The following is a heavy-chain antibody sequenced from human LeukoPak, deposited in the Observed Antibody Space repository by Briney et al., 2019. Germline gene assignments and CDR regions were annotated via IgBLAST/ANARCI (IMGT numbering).Heavy chain of an antibody. V-gene: IGHV4-38-2*02. CDR2: IYHSGMT. CDR1: GYSITSGYF. Sequence: PSETLSLTCSVSGYSITSGYFWGWIRQPPGKALEWIGSIYHSGMTYYNPSLKSRVTISVDTSKNQFSLKLSSVTAADTAVYYCARAAGYSSGWYSLGFAYWGQGTLVTVSS. J-gene: IGHJ4*02. CDR3: ARAAGYSSGWYSLGFAY. D-gene: IGHD6-19*01.